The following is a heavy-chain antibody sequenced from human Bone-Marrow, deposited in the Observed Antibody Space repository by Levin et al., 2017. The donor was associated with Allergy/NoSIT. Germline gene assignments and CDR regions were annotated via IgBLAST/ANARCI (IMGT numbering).Heavy chain of an antibody. CDR2: SKRQTDGGTT. Sequence: GGSLRLSCVASGMTFSNVWMSWVRQAPGKGLEWVGRSKRQTDGGTTEYAAPVKGRFTISRDDSKNTLYLQMNSLKTEDTCVFYCTVDDGDQFDYWGQGTLVTVSS. D-gene: IGHD4-17*01. CDR3: TVDDGDQFDY. CDR1: GMTFSNVW. V-gene: IGHV3-15*01. J-gene: IGHJ4*02.